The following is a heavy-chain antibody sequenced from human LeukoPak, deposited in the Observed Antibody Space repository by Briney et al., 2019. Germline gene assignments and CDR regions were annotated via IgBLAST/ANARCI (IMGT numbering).Heavy chain of an antibody. CDR2: IYSGGTT. D-gene: IGHD7-27*01. CDR1: GFPVSSNY. V-gene: IGHV3-66*01. CDR3: ARDLTGDAYFDY. J-gene: IGHJ4*02. Sequence: GGSLRLSCAASGFPVSSNYMTWVRQAPGKGLEWVSIIYSGGTTYYADSVKGRFAISRDNSKNTLYLQMNSPRAEDTAVFYCARDLTGDAYFDYWGQGTLVTVSS.